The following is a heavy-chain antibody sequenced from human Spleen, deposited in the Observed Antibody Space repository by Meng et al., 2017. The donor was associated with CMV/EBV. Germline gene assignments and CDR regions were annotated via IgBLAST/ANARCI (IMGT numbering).Heavy chain of an antibody. Sequence: GGSLRLSCAASGFTFRNDWMYWVRQAPGKGLAWVSRINRDGTNTRYAASVTGRFTISRDNAKNTLFLQMDSLRADDTAVYYCARLSYDSGGRYYGSWFDPWGQGSLVTVSS. CDR3: ARLSYDSGGRYYGSWFDP. CDR1: GFTFRNDW. V-gene: IGHV3-74*01. CDR2: INRDGTNT. D-gene: IGHD3-22*01. J-gene: IGHJ5*02.